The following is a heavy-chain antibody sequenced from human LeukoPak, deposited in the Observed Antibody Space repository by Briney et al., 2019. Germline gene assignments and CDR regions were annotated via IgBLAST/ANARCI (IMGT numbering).Heavy chain of an antibody. J-gene: IGHJ6*03. D-gene: IGHD2-2*01. CDR1: GYTFTSYG. Sequence: SVKVSCKASGYTFTSYGISWVRQAPGQGLEWMGGIIPIFGTANYAQKFQGRVTITADESTSTAYMELSSLRSEDTAVYYCARGGGVPAATSPYYYYYMDVWGKGTTVTVSS. V-gene: IGHV1-69*13. CDR3: ARGGGVPAATSPYYYYYMDV. CDR2: IIPIFGTA.